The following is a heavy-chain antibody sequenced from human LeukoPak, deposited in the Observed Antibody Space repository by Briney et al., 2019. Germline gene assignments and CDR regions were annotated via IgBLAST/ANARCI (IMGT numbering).Heavy chain of an antibody. CDR2: ISSDGSTT. Sequence: PGGSLRLSCAGSGFTFSDYYMTWIRQAPGQGLEWLSYISSDGSTTYYADSVKGRFAISRDNDKNSLYLQMNSLRAEDTAVYYCATIRYSSGWERYFDSWGQGTLVTVSS. CDR3: ATIRYSSGWERYFDS. CDR1: GFTFSDYY. J-gene: IGHJ4*02. V-gene: IGHV3-11*01. D-gene: IGHD6-19*01.